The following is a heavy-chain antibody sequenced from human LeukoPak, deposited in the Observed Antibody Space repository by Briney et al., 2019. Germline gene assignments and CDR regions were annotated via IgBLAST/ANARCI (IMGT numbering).Heavy chain of an antibody. D-gene: IGHD3-3*01. J-gene: IGHJ4*02. Sequence: GGSLRLSCAASGFTFSSYAMSWVRQAPGKGLEWVSTISGSGGSTYYADSVKGRFTISRDNSKNTLYLQMNSLRAEDTAVYYCAKASYDFWSGYLQTPAITYYFDYWGQGTLVTVFS. V-gene: IGHV3-23*01. CDR1: GFTFSSYA. CDR2: ISGSGGST. CDR3: AKASYDFWSGYLQTPAITYYFDY.